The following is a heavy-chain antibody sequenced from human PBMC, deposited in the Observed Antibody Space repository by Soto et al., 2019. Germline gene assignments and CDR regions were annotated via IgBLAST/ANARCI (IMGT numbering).Heavy chain of an antibody. Sequence: SRRLACSGSGFSLGSYSIHWVRQAPGKGLEYVSSISHNAGSTYYADSVKGRFTISRDNSKNTLYLQMNSLRAEDTALYYCVKDRWVDYWGRGTMVTVSS. CDR3: VKDRWVDY. V-gene: IGHV3-64D*06. D-gene: IGHD1-26*01. CDR2: ISHNAGST. J-gene: IGHJ4*02. CDR1: GFSLGSYS.